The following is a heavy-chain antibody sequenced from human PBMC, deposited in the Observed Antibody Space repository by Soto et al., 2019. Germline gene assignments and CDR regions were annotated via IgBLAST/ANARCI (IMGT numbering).Heavy chain of an antibody. V-gene: IGHV1-2*02. CDR3: ARERGYSSSWYDY. J-gene: IGHJ4*02. Sequence: QVQLVQSGAEVKKPGASVKVSCKASGYTFTGYYMHWVRQAPGQGLEWMGWINPNSGGINYAQKFQGRVTMTRDTSISTAYMELSRLRSDDTAVYYCARERGYSSSWYDYWGQGTLVTVSS. CDR1: GYTFTGYY. D-gene: IGHD6-13*01. CDR2: INPNSGGI.